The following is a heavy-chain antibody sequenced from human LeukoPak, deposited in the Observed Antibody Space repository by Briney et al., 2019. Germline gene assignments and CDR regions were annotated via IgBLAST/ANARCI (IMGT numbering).Heavy chain of an antibody. CDR3: ARDHVVGLAPFDP. D-gene: IGHD2-15*01. CDR1: GYTFTDYA. CDR2: INTGKGNK. Sequence: ASVKVSCKASGYTFTDYAMHWVRQAPGERLEWMGWINTGKGNKKYSKKLQGRVTITMDTSASTAYMELSSLRSEDTAVYYCARDHVVGLAPFDPWGQGTLVTVSS. J-gene: IGHJ5*02. V-gene: IGHV1-3*04.